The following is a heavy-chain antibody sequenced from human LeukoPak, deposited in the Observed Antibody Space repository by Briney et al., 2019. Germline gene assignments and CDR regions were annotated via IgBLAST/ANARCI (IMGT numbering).Heavy chain of an antibody. V-gene: IGHV1-18*01. CDR1: GYTFTSYG. J-gene: IGHJ5*02. CDR3: ARDYYDSSGYYYVPVWFDP. D-gene: IGHD3-22*01. CDR2: ISAYNGNT. Sequence: GASVKVSCKASGYTFTSYGISWVRQAPGQGLEWMGWISAYNGNTNYAQKLQGRVTMATDTSTSTAYMELRSLRSEDTAVYYCARDYYDSSGYYYVPVWFDPWGQGTLVTVSS.